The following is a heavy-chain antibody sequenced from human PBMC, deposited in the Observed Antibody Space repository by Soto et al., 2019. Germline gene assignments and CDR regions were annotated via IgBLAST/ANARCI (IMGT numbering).Heavy chain of an antibody. J-gene: IGHJ6*02. D-gene: IGHD1-26*01. CDR2: ISYDGSNK. CDR1: GFTFSSYA. V-gene: IGHV3-30-3*01. CDR3: TRGGSWSGSYCAEYYYGMDV. Sequence: PGGSLRLSCAASGFTFSSYAMHWVRQAPGKGLEWVAVISYDGSNKYYADSVKGRFTISRDNSKNTLYLQMNSLRAEDTAVYYCTRGGSWSGSYCAEYYYGMDVWGQGTTVTVSS.